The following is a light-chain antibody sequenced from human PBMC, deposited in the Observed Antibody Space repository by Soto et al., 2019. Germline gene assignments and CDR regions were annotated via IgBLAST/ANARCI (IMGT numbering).Light chain of an antibody. CDR2: DVS. V-gene: IGLV2-14*03. Sequence: QSALTQPASVSGSPGQSITISCTGTSSDVGGYNSVSWYQHHPGKAPKLMIFDVSDRPSGVSSRFSGSKSGNTASLTISGLRAEDEADYYCSSYTTSSTPHYVFGPGTKVTVL. CDR1: SSDVGGYNS. J-gene: IGLJ1*01. CDR3: SSYTTSSTPHYV.